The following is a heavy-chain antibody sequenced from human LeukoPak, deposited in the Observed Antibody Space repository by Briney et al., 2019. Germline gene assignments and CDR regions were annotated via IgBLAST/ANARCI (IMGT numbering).Heavy chain of an antibody. V-gene: IGHV4-34*01. Sequence: PSETLSLTCAVYGGSFSGYYWSWLRQPPGKGLEWIGEINHSGSTNYNPSLKSRVTISVDTSKNQFSLKLSSVTAADTAVYYCARGVDILTGPYAFDIWGQGTMVTVSS. CDR3: ARGVDILTGPYAFDI. D-gene: IGHD3-9*01. CDR2: INHSGST. J-gene: IGHJ3*02. CDR1: GGSFSGYY.